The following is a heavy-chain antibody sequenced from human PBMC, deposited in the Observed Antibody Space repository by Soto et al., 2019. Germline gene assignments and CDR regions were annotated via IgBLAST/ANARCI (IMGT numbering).Heavy chain of an antibody. Sequence: QVQLQESGPGLVKPSQALSLTCTVSGGSMSSGDYYWSWIRQPPGKGLEWVGSIFYTGSTYYNPSLKSRVTMSVDTSTNQFSLRLSSVTAADTAVYYCARYKWELPLEIWGHGTMVTVSS. CDR2: IFYTGST. V-gene: IGHV4-30-4*01. J-gene: IGHJ3*02. D-gene: IGHD1-26*01. CDR3: ARYKWELPLEI. CDR1: GGSMSSGDYY.